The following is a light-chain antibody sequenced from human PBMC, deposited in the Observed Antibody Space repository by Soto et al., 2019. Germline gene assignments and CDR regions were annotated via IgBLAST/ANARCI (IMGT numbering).Light chain of an antibody. CDR1: KLGDKY. CDR3: QAWDSSVVV. CDR2: QDS. V-gene: IGLV3-1*01. Sequence: SYELTQPPSVSVSPGQTASITCSGDKLGDKYACWYQQKPGQSPVLVIYQDSKRPSGIPERFSGSNSGNTATLTISGTEAIDEADYYWQAWDSSVVVFGGGTKVTVL. J-gene: IGLJ2*01.